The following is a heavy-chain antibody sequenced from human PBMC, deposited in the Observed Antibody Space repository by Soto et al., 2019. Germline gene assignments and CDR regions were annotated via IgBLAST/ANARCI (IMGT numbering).Heavy chain of an antibody. CDR3: ARGGAVASAIDS. CDR1: DNSFCTFD. J-gene: IGHJ4*02. Sequence: QVQLVQSGDAVKKPGDTVKVSCKASDNSFCTFDLSWVRQAPGQGLEWMGSVSPYNGYTDYAQNLQGRVTMTTDRDTSTAYLELRSLRSDDTAVYYCARGGAVASAIDSWGQGTLVTVSS. CDR2: VSPYNGYT. D-gene: IGHD6-19*01. V-gene: IGHV1-18*01.